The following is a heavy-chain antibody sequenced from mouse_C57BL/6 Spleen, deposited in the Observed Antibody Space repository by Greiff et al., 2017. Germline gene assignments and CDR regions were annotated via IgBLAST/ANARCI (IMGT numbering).Heavy chain of an antibody. CDR3: ARGGDSSGPDY. J-gene: IGHJ2*01. CDR1: GYAFSSSW. D-gene: IGHD3-2*02. V-gene: IGHV1-82*01. Sequence: QVQLRQSGPELVKPGASVKISCKASGYAFSSSWMNWVKQRPGKGLEWIGRIYPGDGDTNYNGKFKGKATLTADKSSSTAYMQLSSLTSEDSAVCFCARGGDSSGPDYWGQGTTLTVSS. CDR2: IYPGDGDT.